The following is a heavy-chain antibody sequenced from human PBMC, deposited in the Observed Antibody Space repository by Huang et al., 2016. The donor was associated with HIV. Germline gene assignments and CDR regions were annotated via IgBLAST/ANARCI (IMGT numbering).Heavy chain of an antibody. J-gene: IGHJ6*02. CDR3: GKDWTGSSGWFTLHYYYYGMDV. CDR2: ISYDGNKK. D-gene: IGHD6-19*01. CDR1: GFSSSNYG. Sequence: QVQLVESGVGVVQPGRSLRLSCAASGFSSSNYGIHWVRQAPGKGVECVAVISYDGNKKYYADSGKGRFTISRDNSNNTLFLQMNGLGAEDTAVYYCGKDWTGSSGWFTLHYYYYGMDVWGQGTTVTVSS. V-gene: IGHV3-30*18.